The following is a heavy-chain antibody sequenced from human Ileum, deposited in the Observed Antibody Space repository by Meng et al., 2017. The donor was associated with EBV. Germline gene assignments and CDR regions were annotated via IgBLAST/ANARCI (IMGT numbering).Heavy chain of an antibody. CDR1: GCNFKTFV. Sequence: QVQLVQSGAGVEKPGCSVKISCRASGCNFKTFVFSWVRLAPGQGLEWMGGVTPVFTSTLYAKHFKDRVTITADESTNTAFMELKNLQSDDTAIYYCATDVGTVADHWGPGTLVTVSS. D-gene: IGHD4-23*01. CDR2: VTPVFTST. V-gene: IGHV1-69*01. J-gene: IGHJ4*02. CDR3: ATDVGTVADH.